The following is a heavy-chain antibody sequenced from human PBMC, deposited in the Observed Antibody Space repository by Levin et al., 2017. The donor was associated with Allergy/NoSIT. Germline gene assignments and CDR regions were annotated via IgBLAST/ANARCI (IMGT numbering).Heavy chain of an antibody. CDR1: FSLFPLSF. J-gene: IGHJ6*03. V-gene: IGHV5-51*01. CDR3: ARRGTRDYYYYMDV. CDR2: IYPGDSDT. D-gene: IGHD1-1*01. Sequence: SFPFSFSLFPLSFLGWVRQMPGKGLEWMGIIYPGDSDTRYSPSFQGQVTLSAYQSISTAYLQWSSLKASDTAIYYCARRGTRDYYYYMDVWGKGTTVTVSS.